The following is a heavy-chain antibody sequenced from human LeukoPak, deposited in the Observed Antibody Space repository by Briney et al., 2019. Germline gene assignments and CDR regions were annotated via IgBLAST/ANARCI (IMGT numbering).Heavy chain of an antibody. CDR3: ALIVVVRAHAFDI. CDR1: GYTFTGYY. Sequence: GASVKVSCKASGYTFTGYYMHWVRQAPGQGLEWMGWINPNSGGTNYAQKFQGRVTMTMDTSISTAYMELSRLRSDDTAVYYCALIVVVRAHAFDIWGQGTMVTVSS. CDR2: INPNSGGT. J-gene: IGHJ3*02. V-gene: IGHV1-2*02. D-gene: IGHD3-22*01.